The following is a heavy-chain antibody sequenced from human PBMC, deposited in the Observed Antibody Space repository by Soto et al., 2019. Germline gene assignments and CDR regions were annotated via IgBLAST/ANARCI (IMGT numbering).Heavy chain of an antibody. CDR3: AKAASGYFDY. CDR1: GFTFSSYG. D-gene: IGHD6-25*01. CDR2: ISYDGSNK. J-gene: IGHJ4*02. Sequence: QVQLVESGGGVVQPGRSLRLSCAASGFTFSSYGMHWVRQAPGKGLEWVAVISYDGSNKYYADSVKGRFTISRDNSKNTLYLQMNSLRAEDTAVYYCAKAASGYFDYWGQGTLVTVSS. V-gene: IGHV3-30*18.